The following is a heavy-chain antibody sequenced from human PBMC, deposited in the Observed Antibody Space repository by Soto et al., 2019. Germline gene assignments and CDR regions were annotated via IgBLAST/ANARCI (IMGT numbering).Heavy chain of an antibody. D-gene: IGHD3-16*01. CDR1: GGSISSYY. CDR2: IYYSGST. J-gene: IGHJ4*02. Sequence: QVQLQESGPGLVKPSETLSLTCTVSGGSISSYYWSWIRQPPGKGLEWIGYIYYSGSTNYNPPLNSRVTISVDTSKNQFSLKLSSVTAADTAVYYCARAWGYYFDYWGQGTLVTVSS. V-gene: IGHV4-59*01. CDR3: ARAWGYYFDY.